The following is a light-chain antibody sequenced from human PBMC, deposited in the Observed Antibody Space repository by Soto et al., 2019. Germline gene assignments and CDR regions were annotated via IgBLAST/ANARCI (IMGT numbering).Light chain of an antibody. CDR2: EAS. V-gene: IGKV1-5*01. J-gene: IGKJ1*01. CDR1: QSVSSW. Sequence: DIEMTQSPATLSASTGDRVTITCRASQSVSSWLAWYQQKPGEAPKLLIYEASSLESGLTSRFSGSGSGTEITLTISSLQTDDFATYYCQKYNSYSFTFGLGTKVYIK. CDR3: QKYNSYSFT.